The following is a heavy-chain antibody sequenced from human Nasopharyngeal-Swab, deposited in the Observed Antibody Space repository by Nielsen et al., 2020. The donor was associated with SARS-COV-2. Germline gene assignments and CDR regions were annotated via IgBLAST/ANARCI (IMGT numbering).Heavy chain of an antibody. J-gene: IGHJ4*02. CDR2: ISGSGGST. CDR1: GFTFSSYA. CDR3: AKFTPNGGTGRIQLWFYFDY. V-gene: IGHV3-23*01. D-gene: IGHD5-18*01. Sequence: GESLKISCAASGFTFSSYAMSWVRQAPGKGPEWVSAISGSGGSTYYADSVKGRFTISRDNSKNTLYLQMNSLRAEDTAVYYCAKFTPNGGTGRIQLWFYFDYWGQGTLVTVSS.